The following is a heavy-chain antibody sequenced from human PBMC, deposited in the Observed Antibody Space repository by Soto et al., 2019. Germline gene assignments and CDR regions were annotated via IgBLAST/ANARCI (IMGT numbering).Heavy chain of an antibody. V-gene: IGHV4-39*01. Sequence: PSETLSLTCTVSGGSISSSSYYWGWIRQPPGKGLEWIGSIYYSGSTYYNPSLKSRVTISVDTSKNQFSLKLSSVTAADTAVYYCASLTSGGFVEWLSNYYYYGMDVWGQGTTVTVSS. CDR1: GGSISSSSYY. CDR2: IYYSGST. J-gene: IGHJ6*02. D-gene: IGHD3-3*01. CDR3: ASLTSGGFVEWLSNYYYYGMDV.